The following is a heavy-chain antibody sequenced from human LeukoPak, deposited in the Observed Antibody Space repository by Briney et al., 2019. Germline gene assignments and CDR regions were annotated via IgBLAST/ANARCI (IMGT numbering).Heavy chain of an antibody. J-gene: IGHJ4*02. CDR2: INTDGSIT. CDR1: GFTFSDYW. Sequence: PGGSLRLSCAASGFTFSDYWIHWVRQAPGKGLVWVSRINTDGSITNYADSVKGRFTISRDNAKNTLYLQMNSLRAEDTAVYYCGRSGDYYDSSGYYDWGQGTLVTVSS. D-gene: IGHD3-22*01. V-gene: IGHV3-74*01. CDR3: GRSGDYYDSSGYYD.